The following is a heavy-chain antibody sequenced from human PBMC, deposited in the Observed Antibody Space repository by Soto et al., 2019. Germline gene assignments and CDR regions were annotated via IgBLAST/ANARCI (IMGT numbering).Heavy chain of an antibody. CDR3: AGHDYGDYVSQFYGMDV. J-gene: IGHJ6*02. V-gene: IGHV4-39*01. CDR2: IYYSGST. D-gene: IGHD4-17*01. CDR1: GGSISSRGYY. Sequence: PSETLSLTCTVSGGSISSRGYYWGWIRQPPGKGLEWIGTIYYSGSTYYNPSLKSRVTISVDTSKNQFSLKLSSVTAADTAVYYCAGHDYGDYVSQFYGMDVWGQGTTVTVSS.